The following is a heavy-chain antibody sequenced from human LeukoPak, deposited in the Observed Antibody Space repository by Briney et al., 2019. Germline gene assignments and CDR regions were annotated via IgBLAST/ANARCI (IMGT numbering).Heavy chain of an antibody. CDR2: ISGSGEST. V-gene: IGHV3-23*01. Sequence: GGSLRLSCAASGFSFSNYVMTWVRQAPGKGLEWVSMISGSGESTTYAGSVKGRFTVSRDNSQNTLYLQMDSLRGDDTALYYCAEDVWGPTAMKNNWFDPWGQGTLVTVS. D-gene: IGHD3-16*01. CDR1: GFSFSNYV. J-gene: IGHJ5*02. CDR3: AEDVWGPTAMKNNWFDP.